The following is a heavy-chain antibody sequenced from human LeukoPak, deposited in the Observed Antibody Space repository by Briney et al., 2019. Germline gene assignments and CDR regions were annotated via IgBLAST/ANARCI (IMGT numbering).Heavy chain of an antibody. V-gene: IGHV1-3*04. CDR3: ARDGGDCSGGSCYSSRYYYGMDV. CDR2: INTGKGNT. Sequence: ASVKVSCKASGYTFTDYAMHWVRQAPGERLECMGWINTGKGNTKYSQKFQGRVTITMDTSASTAYMELSSLRSEDTAVYYCARDGGDCSGGSCYSSRYYYGMDVWGQGTTVTVSS. CDR1: GYTFTDYA. D-gene: IGHD2-15*01. J-gene: IGHJ6*02.